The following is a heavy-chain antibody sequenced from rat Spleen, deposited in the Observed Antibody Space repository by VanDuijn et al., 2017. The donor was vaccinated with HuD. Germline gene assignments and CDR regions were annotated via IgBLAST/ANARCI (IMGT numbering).Heavy chain of an antibody. J-gene: IGHJ2*01. CDR3: TAEVIIRGTFDY. CDR2: IRTKPNNYAT. V-gene: IGHV10-5*01. Sequence: VQLVESGGGLVQPKESLKISCAASGFTFSNAAMYWVRQAPGKGLEWVARIRTKPNNYATYYADSVKGRFTISRDDSKSMVYLQMDNLKTEDTAMYYCTAEVIIRGTFDYWGQGVMVTVSS. D-gene: IGHD4-3*01. CDR1: GFTFSNAA.